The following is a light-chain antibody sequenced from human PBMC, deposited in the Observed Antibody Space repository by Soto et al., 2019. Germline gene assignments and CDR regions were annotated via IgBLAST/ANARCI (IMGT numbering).Light chain of an antibody. J-gene: IGKJ5*01. Sequence: EIVSTQSPATLSLSPGERVTLSCRASQSVGTYLAWYQQKPGQPHRLLIYNASNRASGIQARFSGSGSGTDFTLTIGSLEPEDFAVYYCQQRSNWPVTFGQGTRLEIK. V-gene: IGKV3-11*01. CDR1: QSVGTY. CDR3: QQRSNWPVT. CDR2: NAS.